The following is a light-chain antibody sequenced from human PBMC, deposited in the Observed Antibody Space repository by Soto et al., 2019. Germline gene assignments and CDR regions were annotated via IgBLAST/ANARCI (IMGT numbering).Light chain of an antibody. V-gene: IGKV1-39*01. CDR3: QQSYSTPWT. Sequence: DIQMTQSPSSLSASVGDRVTITCRASRSSSSSLNWYQQKPGKAPKLLISAASSLQSGVTSRFSGSKSVTDFTPTISSLQTKDFATYYCQQSYSTPWTFGQGTKVEIK. CDR2: AAS. CDR1: RSSSSS. J-gene: IGKJ1*01.